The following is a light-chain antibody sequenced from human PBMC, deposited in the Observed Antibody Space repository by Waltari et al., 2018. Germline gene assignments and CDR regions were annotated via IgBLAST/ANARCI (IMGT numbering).Light chain of an antibody. V-gene: IGLV2-23*01. Sequence: QSALTQPTSVSGSPGQSITISCTGTSSDVGSYNRVSLYQPHPGKAPKLMIYEGSKRASGISTGFAGSKSGNTASLTNSGLQAEDEDDDYCCSYAGSSTLMVFGGGTKLTVL. J-gene: IGLJ2*01. CDR2: EGS. CDR3: CSYAGSSTLMV. CDR1: SSDVGSYNR.